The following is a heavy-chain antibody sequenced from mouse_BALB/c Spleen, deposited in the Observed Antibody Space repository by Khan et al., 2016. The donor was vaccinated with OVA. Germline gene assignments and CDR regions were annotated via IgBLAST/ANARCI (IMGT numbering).Heavy chain of an antibody. D-gene: IGHD2-10*01. V-gene: IGHV5-9*02. J-gene: IGHJ3*01. CDR1: GFAFSSYD. CDR2: ISGTGIYT. CDR3: ARPSYYDNPCLTY. Sequence: EVQLVESGGGLVKPGGSLKLSCAPAGFAFSSYDMSWVRQTPEKRLEWVATISGTGIYTYYPDSVKGRFTISRDNARNTLYLQMSSLRSEDTAFYYCARPSYYDNPCLTYWGQGTLVTVSA.